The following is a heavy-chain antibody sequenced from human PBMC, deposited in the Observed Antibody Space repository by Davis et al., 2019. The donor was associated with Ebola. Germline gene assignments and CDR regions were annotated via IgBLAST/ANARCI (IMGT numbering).Heavy chain of an antibody. D-gene: IGHD1-14*01. J-gene: IGHJ6*02. CDR2: IKQDGSEK. CDR1: GFTFSSYW. CDR3: ARASGYYYYYGMDV. Sequence: GESLKISCAASGFTFSSYWMSWVRQAPGKGLEWVANIKQDGSEKYYVDSVKGRFTISRDNAKNSLYLQMNSLRAEDTAVYYCARASGYYYYYGMDVWGQGTTVTVSS. V-gene: IGHV3-7*04.